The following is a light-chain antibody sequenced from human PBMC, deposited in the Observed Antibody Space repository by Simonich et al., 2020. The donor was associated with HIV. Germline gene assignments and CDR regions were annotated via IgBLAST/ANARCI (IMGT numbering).Light chain of an antibody. Sequence: DIQMTQYPSSLSKSVGDRVTITCRASRGISNYVAWYQQKPGKVPKLLLYAAFTLESGVPSRFSGSGSGPDYTLTISSLQPEDCATYYCQHYYTTLTFGGGTKVEIK. V-gene: IGKV1-NL1*01. CDR2: AAF. CDR1: RGISNY. J-gene: IGKJ4*01. CDR3: QHYYTTLT.